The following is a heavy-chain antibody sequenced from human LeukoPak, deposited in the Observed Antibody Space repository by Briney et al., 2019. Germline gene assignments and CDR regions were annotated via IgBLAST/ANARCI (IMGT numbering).Heavy chain of an antibody. CDR3: ARQGAHSSSWYLFDY. D-gene: IGHD6-13*01. J-gene: IGHJ4*02. CDR1: GGSISSYY. Sequence: SETLSLTCTVSGGSISSYYWSWIRQPPGKGLEWIGYIYYSGSTNYNPSLKSRVTISVDTSKNQFSLKLSSVTAADTAVYYCARQGAHSSSWYLFDYWGQGTLVTVSP. CDR2: IYYSGST. V-gene: IGHV4-59*08.